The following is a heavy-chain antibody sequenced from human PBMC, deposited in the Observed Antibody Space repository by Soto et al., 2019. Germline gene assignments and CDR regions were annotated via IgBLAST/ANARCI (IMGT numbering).Heavy chain of an antibody. Sequence: QVHLVQSGAEVKKPGASVKVSCKGSGYTFTSYAITWVRQAPGQGLEGMGWISAHNGNTNYAQKLQGRVTVTRDTSTSTAYMELRSLRSDDTAVYYCARGRYGDYWGQGALVTVSS. CDR2: ISAHNGNT. V-gene: IGHV1-18*01. D-gene: IGHD1-1*01. CDR3: ARGRYGDY. CDR1: GYTFTSYA. J-gene: IGHJ4*02.